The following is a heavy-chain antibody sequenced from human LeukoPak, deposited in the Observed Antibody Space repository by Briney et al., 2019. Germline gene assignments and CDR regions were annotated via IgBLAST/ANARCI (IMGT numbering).Heavy chain of an antibody. J-gene: IGHJ4*02. CDR1: GFTFSSYA. Sequence: GGSLRLSCAASGFTFSSYAMSWVRQAPGKGLEWVSAISGSGARTYYAGSVKGRFTISRDTSKNTLYLQMNSLRAEDTAVYYCAKDMGEDGSYYLDYWGQGTLVTVSS. CDR3: AKDMGEDGSYYLDY. V-gene: IGHV3-23*01. CDR2: ISGSGART. D-gene: IGHD1-26*01.